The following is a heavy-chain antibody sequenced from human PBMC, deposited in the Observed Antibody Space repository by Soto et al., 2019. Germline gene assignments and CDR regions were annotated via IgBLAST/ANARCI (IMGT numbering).Heavy chain of an antibody. V-gene: IGHV3-23*01. CDR2: LSGTAYST. Sequence: EVQLLESGGGLVQPGGSLRLSCAASGFSFSSYTMTWVRQAPGKGLEWVSGLSGTAYSTYYADSVKGRFTISRDNSKSTLYLQMSSLRAEDTARYYCARDSGGSGSQRDFDYWGQGTLVTVSS. J-gene: IGHJ4*02. D-gene: IGHD6-19*01. CDR1: GFSFSSYT. CDR3: ARDSGGSGSQRDFDY.